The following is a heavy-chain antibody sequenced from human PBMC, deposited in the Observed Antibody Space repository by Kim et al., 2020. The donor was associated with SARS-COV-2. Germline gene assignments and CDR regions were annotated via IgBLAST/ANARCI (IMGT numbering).Heavy chain of an antibody. CDR3: ARDGAITLFGVVAHSHYGMDV. V-gene: IGHV3-30*04. CDR2: ISYDGSNK. CDR1: GFTFSSYA. D-gene: IGHD3-3*01. Sequence: GGSLRLSCAASGFTFSSYAMHWVRQAPGKGLEWVAVISYDGSNKYYVDSVKGRFTISRDNSKNTLYLQMNSLRAEDTAVYYCARDGAITLFGVVAHSHYGMDVWGQGTTVTVSS. J-gene: IGHJ6*02.